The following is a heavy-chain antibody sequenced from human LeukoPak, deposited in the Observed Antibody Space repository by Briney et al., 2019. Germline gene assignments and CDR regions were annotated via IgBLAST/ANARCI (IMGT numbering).Heavy chain of an antibody. Sequence: ASETLSLTCTVSGGSISSSGHYWGWIRQPPGKGLEWIGSMYYRGSTYHNPSLKSRVTISVDTSKNQFSLKLSSVTAADTAVYYCARGGRVGASTFDYWGQGTLVTVSS. CDR2: MYYRGST. CDR1: GGSISSSGHY. D-gene: IGHD1-26*01. CDR3: ARGGRVGASTFDY. V-gene: IGHV4-39*07. J-gene: IGHJ4*02.